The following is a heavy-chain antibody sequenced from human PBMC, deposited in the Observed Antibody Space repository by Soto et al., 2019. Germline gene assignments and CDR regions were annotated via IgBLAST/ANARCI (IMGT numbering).Heavy chain of an antibody. Sequence: QVQLVQSGAEVKKPGSSVKVSCKASGGTFSSYTISWVRQAPGQGLEWMGRIIPILGIANYAQKFQGRVTITADKSTSTAYMELSSLRSEDTAVYYCARSPVGYFDWLSNDSWGQGTLVTVSS. CDR3: ARSPVGYFDWLSNDS. CDR2: IIPILGIA. CDR1: GGTFSSYT. J-gene: IGHJ4*02. D-gene: IGHD3-9*01. V-gene: IGHV1-69*02.